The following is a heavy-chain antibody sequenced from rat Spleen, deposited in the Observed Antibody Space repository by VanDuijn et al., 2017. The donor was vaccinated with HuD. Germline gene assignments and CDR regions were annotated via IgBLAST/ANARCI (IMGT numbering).Heavy chain of an antibody. CDR2: ISSGGDSS. D-gene: IGHD4-3*01. CDR3: ARSAFGGYVMDA. CDR1: GFTFSNYY. V-gene: IGHV5-25*01. J-gene: IGHJ4*01. Sequence: EVQLVESDGGLVQPGRSLKLSCAASGFTFSNYYMAWVRQAPTKGLEWVAYISSGGDSSYYRDSVKGRFAISRDNAKSTLYLQMDSLRSEDTATYYCARSAFGGYVMDAWGQGASVTVSS.